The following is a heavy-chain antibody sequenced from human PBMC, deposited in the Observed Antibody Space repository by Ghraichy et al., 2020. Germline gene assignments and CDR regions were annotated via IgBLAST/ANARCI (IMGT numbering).Heavy chain of an antibody. V-gene: IGHV3-7*03. CDR2: IKQDGSEK. D-gene: IGHD2-21*02. Sequence: LSLTCAASGFTFSSYWMSWVRQAPGKGLEWVANIKQDGSEKYYVDSVKGRFTISRDNAKNSLYLQMNSLRAEDTAVYYCARDGSGGDYLDYWGQGTLVTVSS. CDR1: GFTFSSYW. CDR3: ARDGSGGDYLDY. J-gene: IGHJ4*02.